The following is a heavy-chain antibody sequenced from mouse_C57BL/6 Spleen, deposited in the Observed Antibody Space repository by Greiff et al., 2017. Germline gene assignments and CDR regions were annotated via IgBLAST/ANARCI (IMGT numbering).Heavy chain of an antibody. V-gene: IGHV1-53*01. J-gene: IGHJ4*01. CDR3: AREGLYYYAMDY. Sequence: QVQLQQSGTELVKPGASVKLSCKASGYTFTSYWMHWVKQRPGQGLEWIGNINPSNGGTNYNEKFKSKATLTVDKSSSTAYMQLSSLTSEDSAVYYCAREGLYYYAMDYWGQGTSVTVSS. D-gene: IGHD1-1*02. CDR2: INPSNGGT. CDR1: GYTFTSYW.